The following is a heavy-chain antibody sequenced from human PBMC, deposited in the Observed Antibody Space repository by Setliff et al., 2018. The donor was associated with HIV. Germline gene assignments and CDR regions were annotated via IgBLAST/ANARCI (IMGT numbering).Heavy chain of an antibody. Sequence: PGGSLRLSCAASGFTFSSYWMSWVRQAPGKGLEWVANIKQDGSEKYYVDSVKGRLTISRDNAKNSLYLQMNSLRAEDTAVYYCAKENGIDSYFHYWGQGTLVTVSS. J-gene: IGHJ4*02. CDR2: IKQDGSEK. CDR3: AKENGIDSYFHY. CDR1: GFTFSSYW. V-gene: IGHV3-7*01. D-gene: IGHD1-26*01.